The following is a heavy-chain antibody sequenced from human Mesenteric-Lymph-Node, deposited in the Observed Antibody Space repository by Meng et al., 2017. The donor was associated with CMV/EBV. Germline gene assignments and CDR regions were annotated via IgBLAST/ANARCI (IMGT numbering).Heavy chain of an antibody. J-gene: IGHJ4*02. D-gene: IGHD6-13*01. CDR2: ISYDGDKK. CDR1: GFLFNTYQ. CDR3: AILATAASDDY. V-gene: IGHV3-30-3*01. Sequence: GESLKISCAASGFLFNTYQMHWVRQAPGRGLEWVACISYDGDKKYFADSMKGRVTISRDNAKNALYLQMNSLRAEDTAVYYCAILATAASDDYWGQGTLVTVSS.